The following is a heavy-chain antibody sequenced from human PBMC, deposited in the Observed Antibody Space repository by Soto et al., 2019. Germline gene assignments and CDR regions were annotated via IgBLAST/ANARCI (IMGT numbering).Heavy chain of an antibody. Sequence: SVTLSLTCAVYGGYFSGYYWSWIRQPPGKGLEWIGEINHSGSTNYNPSLKSRVTISVDTSKNQFSLKLSSVTAADTAVYYCARLEAGTDYWGQGTLVTVSS. J-gene: IGHJ4*02. V-gene: IGHV4-34*01. CDR3: ARLEAGTDY. CDR1: GGYFSGYY. D-gene: IGHD1-1*01. CDR2: INHSGST.